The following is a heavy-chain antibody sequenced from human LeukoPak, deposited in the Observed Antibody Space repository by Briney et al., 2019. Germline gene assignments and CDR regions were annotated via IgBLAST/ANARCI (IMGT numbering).Heavy chain of an antibody. J-gene: IGHJ3*02. V-gene: IGHV4-30-4*01. CDR3: ARVGQQLATYAFDI. CDR1: GGSISSGDYY. D-gene: IGHD6-13*01. CDR2: IYYSGST. Sequence: SQTLSLTCTVSGGSISSGDYYWSWIRQPPGKGLEWIGYIYYSGSTYYNPSLKSRVTISVDTSKNQFSLKLSSVTAADTAVYYCARVGQQLATYAFDIWGQGTMVTVSS.